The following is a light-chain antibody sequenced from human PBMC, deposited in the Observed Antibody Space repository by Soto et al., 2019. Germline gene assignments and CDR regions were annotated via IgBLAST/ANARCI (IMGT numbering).Light chain of an antibody. CDR3: QHYNSYSEA. J-gene: IGKJ1*01. CDR1: QTISSW. CDR2: KAS. V-gene: IGKV1-5*03. Sequence: DIQMTQSPSTLSGSVGDRVTITCRASQTISSWVAWYQQKPGKAPKLLIYKASTLKSGVPSRFSGSGSGTEFTLTISSLQPDDFATYYCQHYNSYSEALGQGTKVDIK.